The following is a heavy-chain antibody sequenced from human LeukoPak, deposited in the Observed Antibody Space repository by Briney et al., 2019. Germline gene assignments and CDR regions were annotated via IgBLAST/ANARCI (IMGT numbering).Heavy chain of an antibody. CDR3: ARRGYSSGWYLQH. CDR1: GFTFSSYE. V-gene: IGHV3-48*03. J-gene: IGHJ1*01. D-gene: IGHD6-19*01. Sequence: GGSLRLSCAASGFTFSSYELNWVRQAPGEGLEWASYIRGSGCTIYYADSVKGRFTISRDNAKNSLYLQMNSLRAEDTAVYYCARRGYSSGWYLQHWGQGTLVTVSS. CDR2: IRGSGCTI.